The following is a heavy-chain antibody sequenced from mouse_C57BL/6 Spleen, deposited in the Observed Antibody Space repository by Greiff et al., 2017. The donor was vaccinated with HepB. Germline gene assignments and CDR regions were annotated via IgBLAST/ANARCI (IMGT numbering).Heavy chain of an antibody. V-gene: IGHV1-80*01. Sequence: VKLLESGAELVKPGASVKISCKASGYAFSSYWMNWVKQRPGKGLEWIGQIYPGDGDTNYNGKFKGKATLTADKSSSTAYMQLSSLTSEDSAVYFCARSDGSSSFFDYWGQGTTLTVSS. J-gene: IGHJ2*01. CDR3: ARSDGSSSFFDY. CDR1: GYAFSSYW. D-gene: IGHD1-1*01. CDR2: IYPGDGDT.